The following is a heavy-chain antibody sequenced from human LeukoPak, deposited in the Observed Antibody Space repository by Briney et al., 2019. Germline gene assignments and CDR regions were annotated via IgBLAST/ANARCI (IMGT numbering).Heavy chain of an antibody. J-gene: IGHJ6*03. Sequence: SETLSLTCTVSGGSISSSSYYWDWVRQPPGKGLEWIGNVYYGGNTFYNSSLESRVTISVDMSKNQYSLKLTSLTAADTAVYYCARQRADYFYHYLDVWGKGTSVTVSS. CDR3: ARQRADYFYHYLDV. CDR1: GGSISSSSYY. V-gene: IGHV4-39*01. CDR2: VYYGGNT.